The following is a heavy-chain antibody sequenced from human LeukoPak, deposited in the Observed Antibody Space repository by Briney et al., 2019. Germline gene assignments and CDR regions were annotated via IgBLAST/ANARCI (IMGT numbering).Heavy chain of an antibody. D-gene: IGHD6-19*01. CDR3: ARWYSSGWAFDY. Sequence: SETLSLTCAVSGGSISSGGYSWSWIRQPPGKGLECIGYIFHSGSTYYNPSLKSRVTISVDTSRNQFSLKLSSVTAADTAVYYCARWYSSGWAFDYWGQGTLVTVSS. J-gene: IGHJ4*02. CDR2: IFHSGST. V-gene: IGHV4-30-2*01. CDR1: GGSISSGGYS.